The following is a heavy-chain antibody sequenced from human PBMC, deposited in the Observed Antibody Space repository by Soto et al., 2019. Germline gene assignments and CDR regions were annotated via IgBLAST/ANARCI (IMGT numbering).Heavy chain of an antibody. J-gene: IGHJ4*02. D-gene: IGHD1-26*01. Sequence: KPVGSLRLSCAGSGFTFTSAWMNWVRQAPGKGLEWVGRVKSKNDGGAIDYGTPVKGRFIISRDDSKNTAYLQMNSLKIEDTGVYYCVGGSPFEYWGQGTLVTVSS. CDR1: GFTFTSAW. CDR2: VKSKNDGGAI. CDR3: VGGSPFEY. V-gene: IGHV3-15*05.